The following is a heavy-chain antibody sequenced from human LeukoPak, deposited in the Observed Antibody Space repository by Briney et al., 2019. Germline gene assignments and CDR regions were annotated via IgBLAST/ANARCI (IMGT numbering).Heavy chain of an antibody. CDR1: GFTFSSYS. V-gene: IGHV3-30*18. Sequence: PGGSLRLSCAASGFTFSSYSMNWVRQAPGKGLEWVAVISYDGSNKYYADSVKGRFTISRDNSKNTLYLQMNSLRAEDTAVYYCAKDPNWNDLVSYYFDYWGQGTLVTVSS. J-gene: IGHJ4*02. CDR3: AKDPNWNDLVSYYFDY. CDR2: ISYDGSNK. D-gene: IGHD1-1*01.